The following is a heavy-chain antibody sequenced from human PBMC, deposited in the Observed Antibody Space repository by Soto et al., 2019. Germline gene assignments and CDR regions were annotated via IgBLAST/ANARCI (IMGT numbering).Heavy chain of an antibody. CDR2: IIPFYGSS. CDR1: GGTLSTHP. Sequence: QVEFMQSGAEVKKPGSSVKVSCTTSGGTLSTHPISWVRQAPGQGLEWMAMIIPFYGSSNHAQKVQVRVTITVDEATNTVYMTLSSLTSEDTAVYYCARDASRVSHYYGLDVWGPGTTVTFSS. J-gene: IGHJ6*02. V-gene: IGHV1-69*18. CDR3: ARDASRVSHYYGLDV.